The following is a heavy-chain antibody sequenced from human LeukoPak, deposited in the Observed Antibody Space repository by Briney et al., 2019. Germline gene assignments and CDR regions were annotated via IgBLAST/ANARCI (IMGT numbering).Heavy chain of an antibody. CDR1: GFTFSSYA. D-gene: IGHD1-1*01. CDR2: ISYDGSNK. J-gene: IGHJ6*02. CDR3: AKDVGGGRTTAYYYYGMDV. Sequence: GGSLRLSCAASGFTFSSYAMHWVRQAPGKGLEWVAVISYDGSNKYYADSVKGRFTISRDNSKNTLYLQMNSLRAEDTAVYCCAKDVGGGRTTAYYYYGMDVWGQGTTVTVSS. V-gene: IGHV3-30-3*01.